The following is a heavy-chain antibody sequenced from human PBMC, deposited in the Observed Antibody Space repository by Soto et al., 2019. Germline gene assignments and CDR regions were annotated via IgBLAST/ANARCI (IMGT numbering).Heavy chain of an antibody. CDR2: ISYDGSNK. CDR3: ATDSSGWYGASKD. D-gene: IGHD6-19*01. CDR1: GVTFCSYA. V-gene: IGHV3-30-3*01. Sequence: PGGSLRLSCAASGVTFCSYAMHWVRQAPGKGLEWVAVISYDGSNKYYADSVKGRFTISRDNSKNTLYLQMNSLRAEDTAVYYRATDSSGWYGASKDWGQGTLVTVSS. J-gene: IGHJ4*02.